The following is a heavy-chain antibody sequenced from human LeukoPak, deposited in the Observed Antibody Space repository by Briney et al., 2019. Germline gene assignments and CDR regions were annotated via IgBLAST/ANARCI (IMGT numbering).Heavy chain of an antibody. Sequence: GGSLRLSCAASGFTFSSYGMHWVRQAPGKGLEWVAFIRYDGSNKYYADSVKGRFTISRDSSKNTLYLQMNSLRAGDTAVYYCANLVVTEHDAFDIWGQGTMVTVSS. J-gene: IGHJ3*02. CDR1: GFTFSSYG. D-gene: IGHD2-21*02. CDR2: IRYDGSNK. CDR3: ANLVVTEHDAFDI. V-gene: IGHV3-30*02.